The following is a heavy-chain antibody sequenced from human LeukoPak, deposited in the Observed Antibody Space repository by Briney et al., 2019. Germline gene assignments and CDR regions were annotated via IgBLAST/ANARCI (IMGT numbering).Heavy chain of an antibody. CDR3: ARDLHPPHFYY. J-gene: IGHJ4*02. Sequence: GGCLRLSRSASGFTVSSNDMGWVRQPPGRGLDGVSVIYSGGSTHYADPVRGRFTISRDNSNTTVYLQMTSLSAEDTSVSYRARDLHPPHFYYWGQGTLVTVPS. CDR1: GFTVSSND. V-gene: IGHV3-53*01. CDR2: IYSGGST.